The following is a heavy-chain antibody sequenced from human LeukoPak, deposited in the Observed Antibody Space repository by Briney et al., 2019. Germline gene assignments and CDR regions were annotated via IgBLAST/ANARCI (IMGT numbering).Heavy chain of an antibody. Sequence: GGSLRLSCAASGFTFSSYGMHWVRQAPGKGLEWVAVIWYDGSNKYYADSVKGRFTISRDNPKNTLYLQMNSLRAEDTAVYYCARDEEGYGYHHWGQGTLVTVSS. CDR3: ARDEEGYGYHH. CDR2: IWYDGSNK. J-gene: IGHJ4*02. CDR1: GFTFSSYG. V-gene: IGHV3-33*01. D-gene: IGHD5-18*01.